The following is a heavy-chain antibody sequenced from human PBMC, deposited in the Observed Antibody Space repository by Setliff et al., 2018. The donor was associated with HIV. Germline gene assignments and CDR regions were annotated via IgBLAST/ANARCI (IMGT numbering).Heavy chain of an antibody. CDR3: ARHVHWSGPYYYNYYYIDV. J-gene: IGHJ6*03. D-gene: IGHD3-3*01. Sequence: PSETLSLTCNVSGDSISTGSYHWGWIRQPPGKGLEWIDSIYYSGSTAYNWSLKSRVTISVDSSKSQFSLRLRSVTAADTAVYYCARHVHWSGPYYYNYYYIDVWGQGATVTVSS. CDR2: IYYSGST. V-gene: IGHV4-39*01. CDR1: GDSISTGSYH.